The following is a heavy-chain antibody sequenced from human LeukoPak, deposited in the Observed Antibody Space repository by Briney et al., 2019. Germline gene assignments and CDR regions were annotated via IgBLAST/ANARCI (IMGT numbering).Heavy chain of an antibody. J-gene: IGHJ3*02. V-gene: IGHV4-59*13. CDR3: ARGLENDAFDI. CDR1: GGSISYYY. Sequence: SETLTLTCTVSGGSISYYYWSWIRQPPGKGLEWIGYIYHSGSTNYNPSLKSRVTISVDRSKKLFSLKLSSVTAADTAVYYCARGLENDAFDIWGQGTMVTVSS. CDR2: IYHSGST.